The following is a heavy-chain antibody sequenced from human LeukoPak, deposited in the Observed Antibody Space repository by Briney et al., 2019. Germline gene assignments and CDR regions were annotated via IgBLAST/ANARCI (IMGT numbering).Heavy chain of an antibody. D-gene: IGHD6-13*01. J-gene: IGHJ4*02. CDR1: GFTFNNFA. Sequence: PGGSLRLSCAASGFTFNNFALSWVRQAPGKGLEWVSGISGSSGTTNYADSVKGRFTISRDNSKNTLFLQMNGLRAEDTAVYYCAKASRGSSSSLDYWGQGSLVTVSS. CDR3: AKASRGSSSSLDY. V-gene: IGHV3-23*01. CDR2: ISGSSGTT.